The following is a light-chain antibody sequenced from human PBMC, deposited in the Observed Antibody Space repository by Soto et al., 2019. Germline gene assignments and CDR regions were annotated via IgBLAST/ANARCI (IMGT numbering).Light chain of an antibody. CDR2: AAS. CDR1: QGISSY. J-gene: IGKJ1*01. Sequence: AIRRTQSPSSLSASTGDRVTITCRASQGISSYLAWYQQKPGKAPKLLIYAASTLQSGVPSRFSGSGSGTDFTLTISCLQSEDFATYYCQQTYDTPRTFGQGTKVDIK. V-gene: IGKV1-8*01. CDR3: QQTYDTPRT.